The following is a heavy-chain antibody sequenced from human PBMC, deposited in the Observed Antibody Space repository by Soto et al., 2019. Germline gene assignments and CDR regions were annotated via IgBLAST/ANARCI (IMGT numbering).Heavy chain of an antibody. CDR1: GYSFTICW. Sequence: GESLKISCTGSGYSFTICWISWVRQMPGKGLEWMGRIDPSDSYTNYSPSFQGHVTISADKSISTAYLQWSSLKASDTAMYHCARGDIVVVGPALDVWGQATAVTV. CDR3: ARGDIVVVGPALDV. CDR2: IDPSDSYT. J-gene: IGHJ6*02. D-gene: IGHD2-21*01. V-gene: IGHV5-10-1*01.